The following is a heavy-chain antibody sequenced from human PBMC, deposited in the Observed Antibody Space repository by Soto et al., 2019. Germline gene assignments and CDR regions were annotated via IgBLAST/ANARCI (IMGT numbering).Heavy chain of an antibody. CDR1: GGSISSYY. J-gene: IGHJ6*01. Sequence: WETLSLTCTVSGGSISSYYWSWIRQPPGKGLEWIGYIYYSGSTNYNPSLKSRVTISVDTSKNQFSLKLSSVTAADTAVYYCARAKGYGMDVWCQGTTLTVFS. CDR3: ARAKGYGMDV. CDR2: IYYSGST. V-gene: IGHV4-59*01.